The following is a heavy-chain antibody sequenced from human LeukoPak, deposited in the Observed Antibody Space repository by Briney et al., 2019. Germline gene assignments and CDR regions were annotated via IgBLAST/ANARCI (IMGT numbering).Heavy chain of an antibody. J-gene: IGHJ4*02. CDR1: GGSFSGYY. Sequence: SETLSLTCAVYGGSFSGYYGSWIRQPPGKGLEWIGEINHSGSTNYNPSLKSRVTISVDTSKNQISLKLSSVTAADTAVYYCARDYYYGSGSPQDGIDYWGQGTLVTVSS. D-gene: IGHD3-10*01. CDR3: ARDYYYGSGSPQDGIDY. CDR2: INHSGST. V-gene: IGHV4-34*01.